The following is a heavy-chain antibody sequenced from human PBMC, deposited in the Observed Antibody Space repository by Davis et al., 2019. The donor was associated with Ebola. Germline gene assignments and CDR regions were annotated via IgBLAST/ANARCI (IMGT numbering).Heavy chain of an antibody. D-gene: IGHD2-2*01. CDR1: GFTFRSYT. V-gene: IGHV3-21*01. Sequence: SLNTPCPSSGFTFRSYTMNWVRQAPGKGLEWVSSIHSSSSYIYYADPVKGRFTISRDNAKNSLYLQMNSLRAEDTAVYYCARATGTQLLFYYGMDVWGKGTTVTVSS. J-gene: IGHJ6*04. CDR3: ARATGTQLLFYYGMDV. CDR2: IHSSSSYI.